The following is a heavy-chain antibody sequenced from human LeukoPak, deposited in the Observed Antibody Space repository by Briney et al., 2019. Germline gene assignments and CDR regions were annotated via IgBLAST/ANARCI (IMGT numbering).Heavy chain of an antibody. CDR3: AREGIVVVPAAMEVDYYYYGMDV. V-gene: IGHV3-66*01. CDR1: GFTVSSNY. CDR2: IYSGGST. D-gene: IGHD2-2*01. Sequence: QPGGSLRLSCAASGFTVSSNYMSWVRQAPGKGLEWVSVIYSGGSTYYADSVKGRFTISRDNSKNTLYLQMNGLRAEDTAVYYCAREGIVVVPAAMEVDYYYYGMDVWGQGTTVTVSS. J-gene: IGHJ6*02.